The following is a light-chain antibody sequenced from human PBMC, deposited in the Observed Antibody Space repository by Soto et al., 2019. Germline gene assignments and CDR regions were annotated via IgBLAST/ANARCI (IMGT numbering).Light chain of an antibody. V-gene: IGKV3-20*01. J-gene: IGKJ4*01. CDR1: QSVGSN. CDR3: QQYSSSPVT. Sequence: EIVFTQSPGTLSLSPGERATLSCRASQSVGSNLAWYQQKPGQAPRLLIYGTSSRATGIPDRFSGSGPGTDFTLTISRLEPEDFAVYYCQQYSSSPVTFGGGTKVDIK. CDR2: GTS.